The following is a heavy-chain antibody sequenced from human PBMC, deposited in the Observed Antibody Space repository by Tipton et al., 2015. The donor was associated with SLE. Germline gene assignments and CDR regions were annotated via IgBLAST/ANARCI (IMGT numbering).Heavy chain of an antibody. Sequence: SLRLSCAASGFTFSSYAMSWVRQAPGKGLEWVSGISGSGGSTYYADSVKGRFTISRDNSKNSLYLQMNSLRAEDTAVYYCARGTYYYDSSGYYYWGQGTLVTVSS. D-gene: IGHD3-22*01. J-gene: IGHJ4*02. CDR3: ARGTYYYDSSGYYY. V-gene: IGHV3-23*01. CDR1: GFTFSSYA. CDR2: ISGSGGST.